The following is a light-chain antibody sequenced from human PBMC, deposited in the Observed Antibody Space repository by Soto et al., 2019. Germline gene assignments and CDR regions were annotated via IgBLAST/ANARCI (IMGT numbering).Light chain of an antibody. V-gene: IGKV1-33*01. Sequence: GDRVTITCQATQDIRKYLNWYQQKPGKAPKLLIYDASSLETGVPSRFSGSGSGTEFTLTISSLQPDDFATYYCQHYNEYSRAFGQGTKVDIK. CDR2: DAS. J-gene: IGKJ1*01. CDR1: QDIRKY. CDR3: QHYNEYSRA.